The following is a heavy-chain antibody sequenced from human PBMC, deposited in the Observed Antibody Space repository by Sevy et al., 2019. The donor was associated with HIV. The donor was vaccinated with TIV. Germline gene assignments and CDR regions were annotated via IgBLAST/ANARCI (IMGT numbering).Heavy chain of an antibody. Sequence: GASVKVSCKTSGYTFTAYYLHWIRQAPGQGLEWMGWINPNSGATNYAQKFQGRITMTRDTSISTGYMDLSRLKSDDTAVFYCARDRPDSGGYSYWGQGTLVTVSS. V-gene: IGHV1-2*02. J-gene: IGHJ4*02. D-gene: IGHD1-26*01. CDR2: INPNSGAT. CDR3: ARDRPDSGGYSY. CDR1: GYTFTAYY.